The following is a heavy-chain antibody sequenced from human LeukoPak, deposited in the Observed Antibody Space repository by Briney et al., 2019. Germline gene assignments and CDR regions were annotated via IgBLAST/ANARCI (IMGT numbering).Heavy chain of an antibody. CDR2: ISGSGGST. J-gene: IGHJ4*02. CDR1: GFTFSSYA. D-gene: IGHD6-13*01. CDR3: AKAPRWYHPSDY. V-gene: IGHV3-23*01. Sequence: GALRLSCAASGFTFSSYAMSWVRQAPGKGLEWVSAISGSGGSTYYADSVKGRFTISRDNSKNTLYLQMNSLRAEDTAVYYCAKAPRWYHPSDYWGQGTLVTVSS.